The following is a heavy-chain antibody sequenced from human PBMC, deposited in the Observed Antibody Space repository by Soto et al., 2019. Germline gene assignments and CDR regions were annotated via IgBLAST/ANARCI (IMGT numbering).Heavy chain of an antibody. D-gene: IGHD6-13*01. CDR2: ISGSGGST. V-gene: IGHV3-23*01. CDR3: SKGGSSSWYSDDAFDI. J-gene: IGHJ3*02. CDR1: GFTFSSYA. Sequence: GESLKISCAASGFTFSSYAMSWVRQAPGKGLEWVSAISGSGGSTYYADSVKGRFTISRDNSKNTLYLQMNSLRAEDTAVYYCSKGGSSSWYSDDAFDIWGQGTMVTVSS.